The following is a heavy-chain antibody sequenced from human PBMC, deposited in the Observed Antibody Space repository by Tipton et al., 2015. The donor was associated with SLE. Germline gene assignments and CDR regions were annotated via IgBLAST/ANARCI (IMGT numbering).Heavy chain of an antibody. CDR3: ARHLGASFDF. CDR2: IYNSMKT. J-gene: IGHJ4*02. V-gene: IGHV4-4*07. CDR1: GASISSYY. Sequence: TLSLTCSVSGASISSYYWSWIRQPAGKGLEWIGRIYNSMKTNYNPSLRSRVTLSVDTSKNEFSLKLTSVTAADTAVYYCARHLGASFDFWGQGILVTVSS.